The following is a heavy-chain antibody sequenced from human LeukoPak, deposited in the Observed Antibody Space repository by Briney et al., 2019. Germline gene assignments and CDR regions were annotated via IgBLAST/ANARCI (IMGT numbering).Heavy chain of an antibody. D-gene: IGHD3-16*01. Sequence: ASVKVSCKASGYTFTTYSMNWVRQAPGQGLEWMGYINTNTGNPTYAQALTGRFVFSLDTSVTTAYLHISSLQAEDTAVYYCTRDRSGGAFDYWGQGTLVTVSS. V-gene: IGHV7-4-1*02. CDR2: INTNTGNP. CDR1: GYTFTTYS. CDR3: TRDRSGGAFDY. J-gene: IGHJ4*02.